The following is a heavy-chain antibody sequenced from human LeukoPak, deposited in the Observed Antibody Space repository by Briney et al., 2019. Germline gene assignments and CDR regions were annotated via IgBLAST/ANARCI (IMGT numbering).Heavy chain of an antibody. CDR2: IYSGGDT. J-gene: IGHJ4*02. CDR3: ASESVSGTYSRRLDY. Sequence: GGSLRLSCAASGFTVSSGYMSWVRQAPGKGLEWVSVIYSGGDTYYADSVKGRFTLSRDNSKNTLYLQMNSLRAEDTAVYYCASESVSGTYSRRLDYWGQGTLVTVSS. V-gene: IGHV3-66*01. D-gene: IGHD1-26*01. CDR1: GFTVSSGY.